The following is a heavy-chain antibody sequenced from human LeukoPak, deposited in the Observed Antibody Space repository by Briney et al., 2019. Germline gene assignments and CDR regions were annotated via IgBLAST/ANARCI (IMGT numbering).Heavy chain of an antibody. CDR3: ARGRWYDFWSGYYGDY. J-gene: IGHJ4*02. CDR2: IIPIFGTA. CDR1: GGTFISYA. Sequence: SVKVSCKASGGTFISYAISWVRQAPGQGLEWMGGIIPIFGTANYAQKFQGRVTITADESTSTAYMELSSLRSEDTAVYYCARGRWYDFWSGYYGDYWGQGTLVTVSS. D-gene: IGHD3-3*01. V-gene: IGHV1-69*13.